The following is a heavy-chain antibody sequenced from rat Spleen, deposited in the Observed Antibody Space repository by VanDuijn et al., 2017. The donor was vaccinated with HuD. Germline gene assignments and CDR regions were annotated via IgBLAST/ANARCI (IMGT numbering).Heavy chain of an antibody. CDR3: SPLPGYNLDY. CDR2: ISNTGDT. D-gene: IGHD1-4*01. Sequence: EVQLVESGGGLVQPGRSMKLSCAASGFTFSNYDMAWVRQAPKKGLEWVASISNTGDTFYPDSVKGRFSISRDDAKSTLYLYMNSLRSEDTATYYCSPLPGYNLDYWGQGVMVTASS. J-gene: IGHJ2*01. CDR1: GFTFSNYD. V-gene: IGHV5-25*01.